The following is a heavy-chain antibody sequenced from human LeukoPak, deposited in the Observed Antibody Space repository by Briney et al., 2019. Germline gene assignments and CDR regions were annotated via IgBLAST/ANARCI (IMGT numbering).Heavy chain of an antibody. Sequence: LTGGSLRLSCAASGFTFSSYAMHWVRQAPGKGLEWVAVISYDGSNKYYADSVKGRFTISRDNSKNTLYLQMNSLRAEDTAVYYCAKDVGIIYWGQGTLVTVSS. V-gene: IGHV3-30*18. CDR2: ISYDGSNK. D-gene: IGHD1-26*01. CDR3: AKDVGIIY. J-gene: IGHJ4*02. CDR1: GFTFSSYA.